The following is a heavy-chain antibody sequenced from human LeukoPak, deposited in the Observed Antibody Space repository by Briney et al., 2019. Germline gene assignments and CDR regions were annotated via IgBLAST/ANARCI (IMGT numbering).Heavy chain of an antibody. V-gene: IGHV3-21*01. CDR3: ARETYCSGGSCYKGNAFDI. J-gene: IGHJ3*02. D-gene: IGHD2-15*01. Sequence: GGSLRLSCAASGFTFDDYDMSWVRQAPGKGLEWVSSISSSSSYIYYADSVKGRFTISRDNAKNSLYLQMNSLRADDTAVYYCARETYCSGGSCYKGNAFDIWGQGTMVTVSS. CDR1: GFTFDDYD. CDR2: ISSSSSYI.